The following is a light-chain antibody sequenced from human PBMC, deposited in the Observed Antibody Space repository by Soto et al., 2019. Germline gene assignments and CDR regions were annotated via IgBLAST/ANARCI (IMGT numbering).Light chain of an antibody. V-gene: IGLV2-14*01. CDR2: EVS. CDR3: TSYTSSITYV. CDR1: SSDVGGYNY. Sequence: QSVLTQPASVSGSPGQSITISCTGTSSDVGGYNYVSWYQQHPGKAPKLMIYEVSNRPSGVSNRFSGSKSGNTASLTISGLQAEDEADYYCTSYTSSITYVFGTGTKATVL. J-gene: IGLJ1*01.